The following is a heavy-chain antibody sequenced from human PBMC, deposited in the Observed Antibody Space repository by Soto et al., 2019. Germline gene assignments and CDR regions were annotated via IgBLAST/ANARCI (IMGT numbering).Heavy chain of an antibody. CDR2: ISGSGGST. Sequence: EVQLLESGGGLVQPGGSLRLSCAASGFTFSSYAMSWVRQAPGKGLEWVSAISGSGGSTYYADSVKGRFTISRDNSKNTVYLQMNSLRAEDTAVYYCAKVYDSSGYSYYWGQGTLVTVSS. CDR1: GFTFSSYA. D-gene: IGHD3-22*01. V-gene: IGHV3-23*01. J-gene: IGHJ4*02. CDR3: AKVYDSSGYSYY.